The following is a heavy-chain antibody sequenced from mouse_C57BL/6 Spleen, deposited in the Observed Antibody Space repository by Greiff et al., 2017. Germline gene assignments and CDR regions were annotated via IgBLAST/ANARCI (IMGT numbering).Heavy chain of an antibody. CDR3: ARNGITTVVDY. D-gene: IGHD1-1*01. Sequence: QVQLKQSGPELVKPGASVKISCKASGYAFSSSWMNWVKQRPGKGLEWIGRIYPGDGDTNYNGKFKGKATLTADKSSSTAYMQLSSLTSEDSAVFYCARNGITTVVDYWGQGTTLTVSS. J-gene: IGHJ2*01. CDR2: IYPGDGDT. V-gene: IGHV1-82*01. CDR1: GYAFSSSW.